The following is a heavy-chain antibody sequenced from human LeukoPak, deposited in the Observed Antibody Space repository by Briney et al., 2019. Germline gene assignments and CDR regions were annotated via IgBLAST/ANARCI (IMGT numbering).Heavy chain of an antibody. Sequence: PGGSLRLSCAASGFTFNGCAMSWVRQAPGKGLEWVSSISGSGANTYYANPVKGRFTVYRDNSKNTLYLQVNNLRAEDTAVYYCAKHLGSHNFDYWGQGTLVTVSS. CDR2: ISGSGANT. D-gene: IGHD3-10*01. J-gene: IGHJ4*02. CDR3: AKHLGSHNFDY. V-gene: IGHV3-23*01. CDR1: GFTFNGCA.